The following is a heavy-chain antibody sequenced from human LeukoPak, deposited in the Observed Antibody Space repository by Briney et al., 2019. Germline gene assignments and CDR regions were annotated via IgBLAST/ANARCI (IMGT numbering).Heavy chain of an antibody. V-gene: IGHV1-8*03. CDR2: MNPNSGNT. D-gene: IGHD5-12*01. Sequence: ASVKVSCKASGYTFTSYDINWVRQATGQGLEWMGWMNPNSGNTGYAQKFQGRVTITRNTSISTAYMELSSLRSEDTAVYYCARGKSLPRGYSGYDRPYYFDYWGQGTLVTVSS. CDR1: GYTFTSYD. CDR3: ARGKSLPRGYSGYDRPYYFDY. J-gene: IGHJ4*02.